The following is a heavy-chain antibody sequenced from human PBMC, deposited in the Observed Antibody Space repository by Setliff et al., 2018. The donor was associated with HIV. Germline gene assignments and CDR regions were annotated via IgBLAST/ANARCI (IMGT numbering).Heavy chain of an antibody. CDR2: IKEDGTER. Sequence: PGGSLRLSCEASGITFSRFWMSWVRQAPGKRLEWVTNIKEDGTERYYVDSVRGRFTISRDNAKNSMYLQMNSLRAEDTAIYYCVRDVKTYDIWGQGTMVTVSS. V-gene: IGHV3-7*03. CDR1: GITFSRFW. J-gene: IGHJ3*02. CDR3: VRDVKTYDI.